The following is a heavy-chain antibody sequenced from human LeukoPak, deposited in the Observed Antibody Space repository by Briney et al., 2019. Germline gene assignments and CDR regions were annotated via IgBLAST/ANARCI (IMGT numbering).Heavy chain of an antibody. CDR3: ARRLAVASYTDY. CDR1: GYTFTIYG. Sequence: ASVKVSFTASGYTFTIYGISWVRQAPGQGLEWMGWISAYNGNTNYAQKLQGRVTMTTDTSTSTAYMELRSLRSDDTAVYYCARRLAVASYTDYWGQGTLVTVSS. CDR2: ISAYNGNT. J-gene: IGHJ4*02. D-gene: IGHD6-19*01. V-gene: IGHV1-18*01.